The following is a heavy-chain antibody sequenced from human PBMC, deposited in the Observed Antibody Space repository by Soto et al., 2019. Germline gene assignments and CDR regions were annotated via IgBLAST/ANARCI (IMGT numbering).Heavy chain of an antibody. V-gene: IGHV2-5*02. J-gene: IGHJ5*02. D-gene: IGHD3-22*01. CDR1: GFSLSTSGVG. CDR3: ARYDSTRDWFDP. Sequence: QITLKESGPTLVKPTQTLTLTCTFSGFSLSTSGVGVGWIRQPPGKALEWLALIYWDDDKRYSPSLKSRLTITKDTSKNQVVLTMTNMDPVDIATYYCARYDSTRDWFDPWGQGTLVTVSS. CDR2: IYWDDDK.